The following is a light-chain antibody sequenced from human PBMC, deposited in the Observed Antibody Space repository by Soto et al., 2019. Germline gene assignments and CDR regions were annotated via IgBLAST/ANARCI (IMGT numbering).Light chain of an antibody. CDR2: DAS. Sequence: DIQMTQSPSSLSASVGDRVTITCRASQYIYNYLSWYQQKPGKAPKLLIYDASSLQSGVPPRFSGSGSGTDFNLSINSLQTEDCATDYCQQTYRTPLTFGGGTQVEIK. J-gene: IGKJ4*01. V-gene: IGKV1-39*01. CDR1: QYIYNY. CDR3: QQTYRTPLT.